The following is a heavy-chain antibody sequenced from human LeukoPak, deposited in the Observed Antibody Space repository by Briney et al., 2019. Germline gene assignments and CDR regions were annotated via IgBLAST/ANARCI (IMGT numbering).Heavy chain of an antibody. J-gene: IGHJ4*02. D-gene: IGHD3-10*01. CDR2: IIPILGIA. CDR1: GGTFSSYA. V-gene: IGHV1-69*04. Sequence: SVKVSCKASGGTFSSYAISWVRQAPGQGLEWMGRIIPILGIANYAQKFQGRVTITADKSTSTAYMELSSLRSEDTAVYYCARDKGYGSGSDTDYWGQGTLVTVSS. CDR3: ARDKGYGSGSDTDY.